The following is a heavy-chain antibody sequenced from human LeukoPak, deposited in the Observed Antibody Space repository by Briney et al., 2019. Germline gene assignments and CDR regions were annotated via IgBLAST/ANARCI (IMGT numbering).Heavy chain of an antibody. CDR3: ARGTVQMGMGERFFDF. Sequence: SETLSLTCSVSGGSINNYWTWIRLSPGEGLDWIGYIYYSGTTNYTPSLKSRVSMTVDTSRNQFSLGLSSVTAADTAIYYCARGTVQMGMGERFFDFWGQGTLVTVYS. V-gene: IGHV4-59*01. CDR1: GGSINNY. D-gene: IGHD3-16*01. J-gene: IGHJ4*02. CDR2: IYYSGTT.